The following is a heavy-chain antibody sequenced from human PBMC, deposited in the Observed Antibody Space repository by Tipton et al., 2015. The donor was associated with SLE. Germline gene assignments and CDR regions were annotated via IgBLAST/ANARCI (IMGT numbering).Heavy chain of an antibody. Sequence: GSLRLSCAASGFTFSNYWMSWVRQAPGKGLEWVANIKEDGSEKSFVGSVRGRFDISRDNAKNTLYLQMNSLRAEDTAVYYCARDPNFGDPGTFDYWGQGTLVTVSS. V-gene: IGHV3-7*01. CDR2: IKEDGSEK. D-gene: IGHD4-17*01. J-gene: IGHJ4*02. CDR3: ARDPNFGDPGTFDY. CDR1: GFTFSNYW.